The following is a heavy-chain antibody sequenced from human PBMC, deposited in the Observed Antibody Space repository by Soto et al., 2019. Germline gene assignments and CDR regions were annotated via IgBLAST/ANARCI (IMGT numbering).Heavy chain of an antibody. V-gene: IGHV3-64D*06. J-gene: IGHJ5*02. CDR1: GFTFRNYA. CDR2: ISSNGGST. Sequence: VGSLRLSCSASGFTFRNYAMDWVRQAPGKGLQYVAAISSNGGSTYYTDSVKGRFTISRDNSKNTLYLQMRSLRPEDTAVYYCVSHFDPCGQGTLVTVSS. CDR3: VSHFDP.